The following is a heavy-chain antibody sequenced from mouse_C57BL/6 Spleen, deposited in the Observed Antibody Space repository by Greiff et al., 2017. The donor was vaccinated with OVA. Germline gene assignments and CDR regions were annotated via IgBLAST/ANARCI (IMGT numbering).Heavy chain of an antibody. Sequence: VQLQQPGAELVMPGASVKLSCKASGYTFTSYWMHWVKQRPGQGLEWIGEIDPSDSYTNYNQKFKGKSTLTVDKSSSTAYMQLSSLTSEDSAVYYCARYTTVVAPYYAMDYWGQGTSVTVSS. V-gene: IGHV1-69*01. CDR3: ARYTTVVAPYYAMDY. CDR2: IDPSDSYT. D-gene: IGHD1-1*01. J-gene: IGHJ4*01. CDR1: GYTFTSYW.